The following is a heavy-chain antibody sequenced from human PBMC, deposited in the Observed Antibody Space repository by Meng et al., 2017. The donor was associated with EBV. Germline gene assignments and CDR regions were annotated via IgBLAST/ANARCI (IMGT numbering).Heavy chain of an antibody. V-gene: IGHV2-5*02. CDR1: GFSLSTSGVG. Sequence: QITLKRPGPPLVKHQQTLTLTCTFSGFSLSTSGVGVGWIRQPPGKALEWLALIYWDDDKRYSPSLKSRLTITKDTSKNQVVLTMTNMDPVDTATYYCAHRRDEYSSSWYGWFDPWGQGTLVTVSS. J-gene: IGHJ5*02. CDR2: IYWDDDK. D-gene: IGHD6-13*01. CDR3: AHRRDEYSSSWYGWFDP.